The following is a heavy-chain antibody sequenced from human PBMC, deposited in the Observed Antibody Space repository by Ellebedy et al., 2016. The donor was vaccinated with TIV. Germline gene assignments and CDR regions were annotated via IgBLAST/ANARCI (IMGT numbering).Heavy chain of an antibody. Sequence: GESLKISCAASGFTFSNVWMNWVRRAPGKGLEWVSYISRSGANIYYADSVKGRFTVARDNAKDSLYLQMNSLRDDDTAVYYCARAREPGYFAYYYYGMDVWGQGTTVTVSS. V-gene: IGHV3-11*01. CDR3: ARAREPGYFAYYYYGMDV. D-gene: IGHD3-9*01. CDR2: ISRSGANI. CDR1: GFTFSNVW. J-gene: IGHJ6*02.